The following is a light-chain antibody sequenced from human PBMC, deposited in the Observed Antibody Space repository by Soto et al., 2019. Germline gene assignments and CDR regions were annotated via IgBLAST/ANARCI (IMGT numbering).Light chain of an antibody. J-gene: IGKJ5*01. CDR3: QQYNTYSIT. V-gene: IGKV1-5*01. CDR1: QSISGW. Sequence: DLQMTQSPSTLSASVGDRVTITCRASQSISGWLAWYQQKPGKAPKLLIYDAASLESGVPSRFSGSGSGTEFTLPISSLQPDDFATYYCQQYNTYSITFGQGTRLESK. CDR2: DAA.